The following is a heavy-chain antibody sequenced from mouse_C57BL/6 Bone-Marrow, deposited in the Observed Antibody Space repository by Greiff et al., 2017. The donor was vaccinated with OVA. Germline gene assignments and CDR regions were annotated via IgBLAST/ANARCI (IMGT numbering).Heavy chain of an antibody. Sequence: QVQLQQSGAELMKPGASVKLSCKATGYNFTGYWIEWVKQRPGHGLEWIGEILPGSGSTNYNEKFKGKATFTAEKTTNTAYMKLSSLTTEDSAVYYFARKESDYDRWFYYFDYWGQGTTLTVSS. D-gene: IGHD2-4*01. J-gene: IGHJ2*01. CDR3: ARKESDYDRWFYYFDY. CDR2: ILPGSGST. CDR1: GYNFTGYW. V-gene: IGHV1-9*01.